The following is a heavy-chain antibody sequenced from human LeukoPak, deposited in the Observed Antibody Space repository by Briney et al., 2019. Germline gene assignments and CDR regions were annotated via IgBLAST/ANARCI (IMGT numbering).Heavy chain of an antibody. V-gene: IGHV1-69*13. CDR3: ARDRRLTPGWFDP. J-gene: IGHJ5*02. Sequence: SVKVSCKASGGTFSSYAISWVRQAPGQGLEWMGGIIPIFGTANYAQKFQGRVTITADESTSTAYMELSSLRSEDTAVYYCARDRRLTPGWFDPWGQGTLVTVSS. CDR2: IIPIFGTA. D-gene: IGHD4-23*01. CDR1: GGTFSSYA.